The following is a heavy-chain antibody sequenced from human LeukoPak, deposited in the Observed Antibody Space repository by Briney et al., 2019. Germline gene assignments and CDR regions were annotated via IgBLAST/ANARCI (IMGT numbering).Heavy chain of an antibody. CDR2: IYSSGST. D-gene: IGHD3-22*01. CDR1: GGSISSGSYY. Sequence: SETLSFTCTVSGGSISSGSYYWSWIRQPAGKGLEWIGRIYSSGSTNYNPSLKSRVTISLDTSKNQFSLKLSSVTAADTAVYYCAREYYYDSSGYPYFDYWGQGTLVTVSS. CDR3: AREYYYDSSGYPYFDY. J-gene: IGHJ4*02. V-gene: IGHV4-61*02.